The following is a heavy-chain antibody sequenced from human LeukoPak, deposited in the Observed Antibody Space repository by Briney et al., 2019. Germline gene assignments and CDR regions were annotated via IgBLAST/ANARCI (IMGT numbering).Heavy chain of an antibody. V-gene: IGHV1-8*01. Sequence: ASVKVSCKASGYTFTSYDINWVRQATGQGLEWMGWMNPNSGNTGYAQKFQGRVTMTRNTSISTAYMELSSLRSEDTAVYYCARGGWGYSSGWCGVRFLQHWGQGTLVTVSS. J-gene: IGHJ1*01. CDR3: ARGGWGYSSGWCGVRFLQH. CDR1: GYTFTSYD. CDR2: MNPNSGNT. D-gene: IGHD6-19*01.